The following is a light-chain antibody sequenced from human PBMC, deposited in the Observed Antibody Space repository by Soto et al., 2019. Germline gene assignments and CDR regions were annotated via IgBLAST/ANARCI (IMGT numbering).Light chain of an antibody. CDR1: SSDVGSYDL. CDR2: EVT. J-gene: IGLJ2*01. Sequence: QSVLTQPASVSGSPGQSITISCTGTSSDVGSYDLVSWYQHHPGTAPKLILYEVTKRPSGVSNRFSGSKSGNTASLTISGLQTEDDSHYYCCSYANGTTLLFGGGTKLTVL. V-gene: IGLV2-23*02. CDR3: CSYANGTTLL.